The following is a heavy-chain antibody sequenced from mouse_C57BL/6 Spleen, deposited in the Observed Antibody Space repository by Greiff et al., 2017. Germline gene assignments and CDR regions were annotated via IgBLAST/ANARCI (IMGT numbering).Heavy chain of an antibody. CDR2: INPNNGGT. V-gene: IGHV1-26*01. CDR3: ARWGTTPVATGAMDY. D-gene: IGHD1-1*01. J-gene: IGHJ4*01. Sequence: VQLQQSGPELVKPGASVKISCKASGYTFTDYYMNWVKQSHGKSLEWIGDINPNNGGTSYNQKFKGKATLTVDKSSSTAYMELRSLTSEDSAVYYCARWGTTPVATGAMDYWGQGTSVTVSS. CDR1: GYTFTDYY.